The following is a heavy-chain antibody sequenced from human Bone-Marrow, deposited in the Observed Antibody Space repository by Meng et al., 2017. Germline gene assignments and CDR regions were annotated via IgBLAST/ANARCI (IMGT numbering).Heavy chain of an antibody. V-gene: IGHV4-38-2*02. CDR2: IYHSGST. CDR3: AREARNGDFSYYFDY. Sequence: SETLSPTCTVSGYSISTGYYWGWIRQPPGKGLEWIGSIYHSGSTYYNPSLKSRVTISVDTSKNQFSLKLSSVTAADTAVYYCAREARNGDFSYYFDYWGQGTLVTVSS. D-gene: IGHD4-17*01. CDR1: GYSISTGYY. J-gene: IGHJ4*02.